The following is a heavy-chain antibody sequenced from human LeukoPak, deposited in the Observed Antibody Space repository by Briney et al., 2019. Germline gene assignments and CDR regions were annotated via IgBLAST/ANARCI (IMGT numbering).Heavy chain of an antibody. CDR3: ERAAGYYFDY. CDR1: GFTFKSYS. CDR2: ITSTSGDM. J-gene: IGHJ4*02. Sequence: GGSLRLSCAASGFTFKSYSMNWVRQAPGKGLEWVAFITSTSGDMFYADSVKGRFTISRDNAKNSLYLQMDSLRAEDTAVYYCERAAGYYFDYWGQGSLATVSS. V-gene: IGHV3-21*05.